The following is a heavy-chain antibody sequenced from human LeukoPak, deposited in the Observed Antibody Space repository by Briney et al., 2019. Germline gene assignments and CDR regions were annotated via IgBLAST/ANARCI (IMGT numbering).Heavy chain of an antibody. J-gene: IGHJ4*02. Sequence: ASVKVSCKASGYTFTSYYMHWVRQAPGQGLEWMGISNPSGGSSNYAQKFQGRVTITADESTSTAYMELSSLRSEDTAVYYCARDREDYCTNGVCWSYWGQGTLVTVSS. CDR1: GYTFTSYY. V-gene: IGHV1-46*01. D-gene: IGHD2-8*01. CDR2: SNPSGGSS. CDR3: ARDREDYCTNGVCWSY.